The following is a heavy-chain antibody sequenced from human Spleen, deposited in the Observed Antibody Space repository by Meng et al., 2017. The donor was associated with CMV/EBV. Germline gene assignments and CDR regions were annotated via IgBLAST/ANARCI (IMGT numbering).Heavy chain of an antibody. D-gene: IGHD1-20*01. CDR1: GGSISSYF. Sequence: GSLRLSCTVSGGSISSYFWTWIRQPPGKGLEWIGYIYYSGSTNYNPSLESRVTISADPFTNQFSLHLSPVTATDTAVYYCARGLYNWDDLTFDYWGQGMLVTVSS. V-gene: IGHV4-59*01. CDR2: IYYSGST. CDR3: ARGLYNWDDLTFDY. J-gene: IGHJ4*02.